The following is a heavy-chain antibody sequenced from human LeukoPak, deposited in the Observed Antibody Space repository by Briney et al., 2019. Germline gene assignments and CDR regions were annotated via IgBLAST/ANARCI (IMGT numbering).Heavy chain of an antibody. CDR2: ISGSGGST. CDR3: AKAYGRVLTKYYFDY. V-gene: IGHV3-23*01. CDR1: GFTFSSYA. J-gene: IGHJ4*02. D-gene: IGHD1-26*01. Sequence: GGSLRLSCAASGFTFSSYAMSWVRQAPGKGLEWVSAISGSGGSTYYADSVKGRFTISRDNSKNTLYLQMNSLRAEDTAVYHCAKAYGRVLTKYYFDYWGQGTLVTVSS.